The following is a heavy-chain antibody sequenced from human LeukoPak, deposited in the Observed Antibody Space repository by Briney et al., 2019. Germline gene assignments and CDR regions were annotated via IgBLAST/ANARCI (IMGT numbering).Heavy chain of an antibody. J-gene: IGHJ4*02. Sequence: ASVKVSCKASGYTFTGYYMHWVRQAPGQGLERMGWINPNSGGTNYAQKFQGRVTMTRDTSISTAYMELSRLRSDDTAVYYCARGPPSSPYYYDSSGYYPFDYWGQGTLVTVSS. CDR1: GYTFTGYY. V-gene: IGHV1-2*02. CDR3: ARGPPSSPYYYDSSGYYPFDY. CDR2: INPNSGGT. D-gene: IGHD3-22*01.